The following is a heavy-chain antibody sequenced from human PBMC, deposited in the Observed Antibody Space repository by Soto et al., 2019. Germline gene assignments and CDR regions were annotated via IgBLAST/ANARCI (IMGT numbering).Heavy chain of an antibody. J-gene: IGHJ5*02. Sequence: QVLQSGGGLVQPGGSLTLSCAASGFPFSSTDMTWVRQAPGKGLEWVSTIGGSGDTTYYTDSVEGRFTVSRDNSINTVYQHMNSLRADDTALYYCAKNSGWFNTWGQGALVTVSS. D-gene: IGHD3-10*01. CDR3: AKNSGWFNT. V-gene: IGHV3-23*01. CDR1: GFPFSSTD. CDR2: IGGSGDTT.